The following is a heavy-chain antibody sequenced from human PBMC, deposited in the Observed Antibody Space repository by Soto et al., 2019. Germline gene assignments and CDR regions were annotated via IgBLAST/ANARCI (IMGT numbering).Heavy chain of an antibody. D-gene: IGHD1-26*01. Sequence: ASVKVSCKASGYPFTSYGISWVRQAPGQGLEWMGWISAYNGNTNYAQKLQGRVTMTTDTSTSTAYMELRSLRSDDTAVYYCARTLGATTPVWFDPWGQGTLVTVSS. CDR1: GYPFTSYG. V-gene: IGHV1-18*01. CDR3: ARTLGATTPVWFDP. J-gene: IGHJ5*02. CDR2: ISAYNGNT.